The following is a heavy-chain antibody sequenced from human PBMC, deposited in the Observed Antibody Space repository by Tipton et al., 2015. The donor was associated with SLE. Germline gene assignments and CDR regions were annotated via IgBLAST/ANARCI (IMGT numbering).Heavy chain of an antibody. Sequence: GLVKPSETLSLTCSVSGGSIITDSYFWGWVRQPPGRGLEWIGSIYYSGITYYNPSLKSRVTISLDMSKNQFSLMLTSVTAADTAVYYCARHFRSGDTIWSFDLWGRGTLVTVSS. CDR2: IYYSGIT. CDR3: ARHFRSGDTIWSFDL. D-gene: IGHD3-16*01. CDR1: GGSIITDSYF. J-gene: IGHJ2*01. V-gene: IGHV4-39*07.